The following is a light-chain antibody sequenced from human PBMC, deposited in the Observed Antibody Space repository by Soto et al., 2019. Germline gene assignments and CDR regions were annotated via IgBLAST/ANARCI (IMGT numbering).Light chain of an antibody. J-gene: IGKJ4*01. CDR2: GAS. CDR1: QSGSTSY. V-gene: IGKV3-20*01. Sequence: EMVLTQPPGTLSFSPGERATLSCSASQSGSTSYLAWYQQKPGRAPRLLIYGASSRATGIPDRFSGSGSGADFTLTISRLEPEAFAVYYCQQYGSVPLTFGGGTKVEIK. CDR3: QQYGSVPLT.